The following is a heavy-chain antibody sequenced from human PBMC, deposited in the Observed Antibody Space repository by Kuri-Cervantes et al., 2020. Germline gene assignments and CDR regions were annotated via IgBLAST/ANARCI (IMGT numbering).Heavy chain of an antibody. CDR2: ISAYNGNT. J-gene: IGHJ4*02. Sequence: ASVKVSCKASGYIFTKYGISWVRQAPGQGLEWVGWISAYNGNTNYAQKLRGRVTMTTDTSTTTAFMELRSLGSDDTALYFCARDSASWNLLPQDHWGQGTLVTVSS. CDR3: ARDSASWNLLPQDH. V-gene: IGHV1-18*01. CDR1: GYIFTKYG. D-gene: IGHD1-1*01.